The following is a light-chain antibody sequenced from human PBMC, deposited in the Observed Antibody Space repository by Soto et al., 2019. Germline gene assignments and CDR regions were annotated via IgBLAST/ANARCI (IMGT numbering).Light chain of an antibody. CDR1: QSVRTN. Sequence: EVMMTQFPDTVSVTAGDAVTLSCGASQSVRTNLAWYQQRPGQPPRLLIFGASTRASDVPDGFTGSGSGTQFTLTIASLHSEDFAVYFCQQYNNWPYTFGQGTKVDIK. V-gene: IGKV3-15*01. J-gene: IGKJ2*01. CDR2: GAS. CDR3: QQYNNWPYT.